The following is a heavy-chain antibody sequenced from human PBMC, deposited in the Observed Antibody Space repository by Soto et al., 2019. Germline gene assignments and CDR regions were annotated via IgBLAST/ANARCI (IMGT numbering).Heavy chain of an antibody. CDR3: VADPFTFQH. CDR2: IQSETDGGTV. J-gene: IGHJ1*01. D-gene: IGHD3-16*01. CDR1: GFTVSSNY. Sequence: GGSLRLSCAASGFTVSSNYMSWVRQAPGKGLEWVGRIQSETDGGTVDYAASVRGRFTISRDDSKNTLYLQMISLKTEDTAVYFCVADPFTFQHWGQGTLVTVSS. V-gene: IGHV3-15*05.